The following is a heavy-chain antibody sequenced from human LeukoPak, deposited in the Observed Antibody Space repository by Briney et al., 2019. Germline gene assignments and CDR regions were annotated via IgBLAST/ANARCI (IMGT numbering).Heavy chain of an antibody. Sequence: GESLRLSRSGSGFNLEVFGMNLVRQAPGKGLEWVAGISWDGDGTSYADSMRGRFTISRDNAKKSLYLQMNTLRADDTAVYYCARDMSPPWYYLEYWGQGTLVTVS. J-gene: IGHJ4*02. CDR3: ARDMSPPWYYLEY. D-gene: IGHD3-16*01. CDR1: GFNLEVFG. CDR2: ISWDGDGT. V-gene: IGHV3-20*04.